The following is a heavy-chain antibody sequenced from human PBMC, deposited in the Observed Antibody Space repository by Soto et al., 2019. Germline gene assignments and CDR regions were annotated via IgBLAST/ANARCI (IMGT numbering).Heavy chain of an antibody. V-gene: IGHV4-59*01. CDR3: ARDVKNYYGSGSYFDY. CDR2: IYYSGST. J-gene: IGHJ4*02. Sequence: SETLSLTCTVSGGSISSYYWSWIRQPPGKGLEWIGYIYYSGSTNYNPSLKSRVTISVDTSKNQFSLKLSPVTAADTAVYYCARDVKNYYGSGSYFDYWGQGTLVTVSS. D-gene: IGHD3-10*01. CDR1: GGSISSYY.